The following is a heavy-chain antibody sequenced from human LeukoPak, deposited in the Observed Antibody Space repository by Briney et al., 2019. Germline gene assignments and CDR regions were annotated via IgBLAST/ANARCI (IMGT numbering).Heavy chain of an antibody. CDR1: GGSFSDYY. Sequence: PSETLSLTCAVYGGSFSDYYWVWIRQPPGKGLEWIGDINHRGSTDYNPSLERRITISVDTSNNQFSLKLSSVTAADTAIYYCARGGRKLPIGRRFKAGNWFDPWGQGTLVTVSS. D-gene: IGHD3-3*01. CDR3: ARGGRKLPIGRRFKAGNWFDP. J-gene: IGHJ5*02. V-gene: IGHV4-34*01. CDR2: INHRGST.